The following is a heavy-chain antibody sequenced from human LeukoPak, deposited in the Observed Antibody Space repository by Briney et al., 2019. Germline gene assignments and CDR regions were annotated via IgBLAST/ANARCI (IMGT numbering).Heavy chain of an antibody. CDR2: INHSGST. V-gene: IGHV4-34*01. D-gene: IGHD1-26*01. CDR3: ARVVGSRHTPLWVRTLDY. CDR1: GGSFSGYY. J-gene: IGHJ4*02. Sequence: SETLSLTCAVYGGSFSGYYWSWIRQPPGKGLEWIGEINHSGSTNYNPSLKSRVTISVDTSKNQFSLKLSSVTAADTAVYYCARVVGSRHTPLWVRTLDYWGQGTLFTVSS.